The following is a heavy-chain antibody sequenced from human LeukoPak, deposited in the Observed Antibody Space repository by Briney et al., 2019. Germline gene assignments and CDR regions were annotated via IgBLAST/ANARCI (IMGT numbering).Heavy chain of an antibody. D-gene: IGHD1-7*01. CDR2: ISASNGNT. J-gene: IGHJ4*02. V-gene: IGHV1-18*04. CDR3: ARDHSNWNYAPDF. Sequence: VASVKVSCKASGYTFTSYYMHWVRQAPGQGLQWLGWISASNGNTNYAQKFRDRVTMSTDTSTGTAYLDVRSLTSDDTAVYYCARDHSNWNYAPDFWGQGTLVIVSS. CDR1: GYTFTSYY.